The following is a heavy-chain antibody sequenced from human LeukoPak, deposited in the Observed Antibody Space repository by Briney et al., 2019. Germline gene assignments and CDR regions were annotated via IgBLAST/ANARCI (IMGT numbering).Heavy chain of an antibody. CDR3: AKGAYYDSTGYVDY. CDR2: LSGTGAST. J-gene: IGHJ4*02. D-gene: IGHD3-22*01. V-gene: IGHV3-23*01. CDR1: KFIFRDYA. Sequence: GESLKLSCAASKFIFRDYAMSWVRQAPGKGLEWVSSLSGTGASTYYADSVKGRFTISRDNSKNTLYVQMNRLRAEDTAVCYCAKGAYYDSTGYVDYWGQGTLVTVSS.